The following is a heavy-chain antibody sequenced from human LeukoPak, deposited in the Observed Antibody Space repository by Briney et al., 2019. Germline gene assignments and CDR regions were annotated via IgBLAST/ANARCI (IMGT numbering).Heavy chain of an antibody. J-gene: IGHJ4*02. Sequence: GASVKVSCKASGYTFTGYYMHWVRQAPGQGIEWMGWINPNSGGTNYAQKFQGRVTMTRDTSISTAYMELSRLRSDDTAVYYCARKHSSGYIVDYWGQGTLVTVSS. CDR3: ARKHSSGYIVDY. V-gene: IGHV1-2*02. CDR2: INPNSGGT. D-gene: IGHD3-22*01. CDR1: GYTFTGYY.